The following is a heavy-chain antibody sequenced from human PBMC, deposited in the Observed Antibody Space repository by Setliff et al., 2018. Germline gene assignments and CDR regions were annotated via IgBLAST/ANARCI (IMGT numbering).Heavy chain of an antibody. CDR2: IYHSGSA. CDR1: GYSISSGYY. J-gene: IGHJ4*02. V-gene: IGHV4-38-2*01. CDR3: ARLWRRIQQIDY. Sequence: PSETLSLTCAVSGYSISSGYYWGWIRQPPGKGLEWIGSIYHSGSAYDNPSLKSRVTISVDTSKNQFSLKLSSVTAADTAVYYCARLWRRIQQIDYWGQGTLVTVSS. D-gene: IGHD3-10*01.